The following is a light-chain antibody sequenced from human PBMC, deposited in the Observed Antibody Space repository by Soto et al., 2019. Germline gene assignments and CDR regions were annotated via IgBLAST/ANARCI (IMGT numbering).Light chain of an antibody. V-gene: IGLV1-44*01. Sequence: QSALTQPPSASGTPGQMVTISCSGSSSNIGSSTLTWYQQLPGAAPTVLIHSNNQRPSGVPDRFSGSKSGTSASLAISGLQSDDEADYYCATWDDSLKGYVFGTGTKVTV. CDR1: SSNIGSST. CDR2: SNN. J-gene: IGLJ1*01. CDR3: ATWDDSLKGYV.